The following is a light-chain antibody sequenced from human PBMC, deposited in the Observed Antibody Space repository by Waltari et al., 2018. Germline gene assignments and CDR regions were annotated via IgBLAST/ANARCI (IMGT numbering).Light chain of an antibody. Sequence: EIVLTQSPATLSLSPGERATLSCRASQSVSSSLVWYHKKAGQAPRLLIYDASNRATGIPARFSGSGSGTDFTLTISSLEPEDFAVYYCQQRSNWPPFTFGPGTKVEIK. CDR2: DAS. V-gene: IGKV3-11*01. CDR1: QSVSSS. CDR3: QQRSNWPPFT. J-gene: IGKJ3*01.